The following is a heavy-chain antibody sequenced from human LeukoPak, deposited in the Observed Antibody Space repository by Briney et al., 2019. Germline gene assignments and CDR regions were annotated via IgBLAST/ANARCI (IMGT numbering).Heavy chain of an antibody. CDR3: AREDTSDYGQGFDY. Sequence: GGSLRLSCAASGFTVSSNYMSWVRQAPGKGLEWVSVIYSGGSTYYADSVKGRFTISRDNSKNTLYLQMNSLRAENTALYYCAREDTSDYGQGFDYWGQGTLVTVSS. CDR1: GFTVSSNY. V-gene: IGHV3-53*01. D-gene: IGHD4-17*01. CDR2: IYSGGST. J-gene: IGHJ4*02.